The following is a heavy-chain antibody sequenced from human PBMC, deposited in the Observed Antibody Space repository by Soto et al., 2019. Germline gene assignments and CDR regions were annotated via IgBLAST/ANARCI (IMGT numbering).Heavy chain of an antibody. V-gene: IGHV4-59*08. CDR2: IYYSGST. D-gene: IGHD1-1*01. CDR1: GGSISSYY. CDR3: ARLHRGQLVNAFDI. Sequence: SETLSLTCTVSGGSISSYYWSWIRQPPGKGLEWIGYIYYSGSTNYNPSLKSRVTISVDTSKNQFSLKLSSVTAADTAVYYCARLHRGQLVNAFDIWGQGTMVTVSS. J-gene: IGHJ3*02.